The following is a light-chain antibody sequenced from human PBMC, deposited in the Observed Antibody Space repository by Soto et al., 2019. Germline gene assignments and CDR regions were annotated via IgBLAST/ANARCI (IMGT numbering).Light chain of an antibody. J-gene: IGKJ5*01. CDR1: QSISTW. V-gene: IGKV1D-16*01. Sequence: DIQMNQNTSSLSASVADRVTITCRASQSISTWLAWYQQKPGKAPKSLIYATSNLQSGVPSRFSGSGFGTEFTLTISSLQPEDFATYYCQQYNTYPITFGQGTRLAIK. CDR3: QQYNTYPIT. CDR2: ATS.